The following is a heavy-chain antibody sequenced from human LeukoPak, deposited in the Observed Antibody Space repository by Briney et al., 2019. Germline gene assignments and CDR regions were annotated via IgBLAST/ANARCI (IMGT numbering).Heavy chain of an antibody. CDR3: AKDTTPYSGNTFYFDY. V-gene: IGHV3-23*01. Sequence: GGSLRLSCAASGFTFSSYAMSWVRQAPGKGLEWVSAIGGSGGSTYYADSVKGRFTISRDNSKSTLYLQMNSLRADDTAVYFCAKDTTPYSGNTFYFDYWGQGTLVTVSS. CDR2: IGGSGGST. J-gene: IGHJ4*02. CDR1: GFTFSSYA. D-gene: IGHD1-7*01.